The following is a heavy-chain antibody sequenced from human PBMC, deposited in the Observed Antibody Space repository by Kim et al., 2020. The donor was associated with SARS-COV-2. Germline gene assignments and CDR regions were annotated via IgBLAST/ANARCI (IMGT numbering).Heavy chain of an antibody. CDR1: GFTFNTYG. CDR3: GRMILFRGVTYYGMDV. Sequence: GGSLRLSCAASGFTFNTYGMHWVRQAPGKGLEWVAVISFDGSNTYYADSVKGRFTISRDNSKNTLHLQMNSLRDEETAVYYCGRMILFRGVTYYGMDVWGQGTTVTVSS. V-gene: IGHV3-33*05. D-gene: IGHD3-10*01. J-gene: IGHJ6*02. CDR2: ISFDGSNT.